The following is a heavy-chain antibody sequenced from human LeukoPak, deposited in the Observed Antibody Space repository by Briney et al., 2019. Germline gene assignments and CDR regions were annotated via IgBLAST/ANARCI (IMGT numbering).Heavy chain of an antibody. Sequence: GGSLRLSCAASGFTFSSYAMSWVRQAPGKGLEWVSAISGSGGSTYYADSVKGRFTISRDNSKNTLYLQMNSLRAEDTAGYYCAKAPCSSTNCYYFDYWGQGTLVTVSS. V-gene: IGHV3-23*01. D-gene: IGHD2-2*01. CDR3: AKAPCSSTNCYYFDY. J-gene: IGHJ4*02. CDR1: GFTFSSYA. CDR2: ISGSGGST.